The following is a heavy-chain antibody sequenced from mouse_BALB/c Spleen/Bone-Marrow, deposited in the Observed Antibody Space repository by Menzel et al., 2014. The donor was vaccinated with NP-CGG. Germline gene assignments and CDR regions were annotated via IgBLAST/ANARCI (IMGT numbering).Heavy chain of an antibody. CDR3: ARQDYSYYYAMDY. CDR1: GFTFSDYY. Sequence: EVQLQESGGGLVQPGGSLKLSCATSGFTFSDYYMYWVRQTPEKRLEWVAYISNGGGSTYYPDTVKGRFTISRDNAKNTLYLQMSRLKSEDTAMYHCARQDYSYYYAMDYWGQGTSVTVSS. V-gene: IGHV5-12*02. CDR2: ISNGGGST. J-gene: IGHJ4*01. D-gene: IGHD2-13*01.